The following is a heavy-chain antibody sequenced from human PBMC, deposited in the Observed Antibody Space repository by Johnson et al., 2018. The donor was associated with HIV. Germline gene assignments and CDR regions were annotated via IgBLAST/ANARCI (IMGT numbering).Heavy chain of an antibody. D-gene: IGHD3-10*01. CDR1: GFTVSSNY. V-gene: IGHV3-66*01. CDR3: ARVLVRGPYPGYAFDI. Sequence: VQLVESGGGLVQPGGSLSPSFAASGFTVSSNYMSGVRQAPGKGLEWVPVIYSVGSTYYADPVTAGLPISRDNSKNTLYLQMTSLRAEDTAVYYCARVLVRGPYPGYAFDIWGQGTMVTVSS. J-gene: IGHJ3*02. CDR2: IYSVGST.